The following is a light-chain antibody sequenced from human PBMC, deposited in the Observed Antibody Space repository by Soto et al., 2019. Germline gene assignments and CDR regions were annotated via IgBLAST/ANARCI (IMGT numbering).Light chain of an antibody. Sequence: QSALTQPASVSGSPGQSITISCTGTSSDVGGYNYVSWYQQHPGKAPKLIIYEVSNRPSGVSNRFSGSKSGNTASLTIYGLQAEDEANYYCSSYTNSRNYVFGTGTKLTVL. CDR2: EVS. J-gene: IGLJ1*01. V-gene: IGLV2-14*01. CDR1: SSDVGGYNY. CDR3: SSYTNSRNYV.